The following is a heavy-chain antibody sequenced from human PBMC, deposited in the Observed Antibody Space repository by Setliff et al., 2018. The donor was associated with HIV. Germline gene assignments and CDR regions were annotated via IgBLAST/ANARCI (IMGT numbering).Heavy chain of an antibody. D-gene: IGHD1-26*01. CDR2: IYYSGST. CDR1: GGSIYGSDYY. V-gene: IGHV4-39*01. Sequence: SETLSLTCTVSGGSIYGSDYYWGWIRQPPGKGLESIGSIYYSGSTYYKPSLKSRVTISVDTSKNQFSLKLSSVTAADTAVYYCARAAYSGTYLWEPATDLWGRGTLVTVSS. CDR3: ARAAYSGTYLWEPATDL. J-gene: IGHJ2*01.